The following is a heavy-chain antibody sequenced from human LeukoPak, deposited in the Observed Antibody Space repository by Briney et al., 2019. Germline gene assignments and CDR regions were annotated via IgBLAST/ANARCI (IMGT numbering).Heavy chain of an antibody. D-gene: IGHD2-15*01. V-gene: IGHV1-69*05. CDR1: GGTFSSYA. CDR3: AREGQSRLPYFDY. CDR2: IIPIFGTA. Sequence: SVKVSCKASGGTFSSYAISWVRQAPGQGLEWMGGIIPIFGTANYAQKFRGRVTITTDESTSTAYMELSSLRSEDTAVYYCAREGQSRLPYFDYWGQGTLVTVSS. J-gene: IGHJ4*02.